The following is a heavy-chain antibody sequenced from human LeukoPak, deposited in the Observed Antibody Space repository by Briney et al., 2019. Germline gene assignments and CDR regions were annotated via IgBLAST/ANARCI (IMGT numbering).Heavy chain of an antibody. Sequence: PVASVTVSCKASGYSFTNYDINWVRQAPGQGLEWMGWMNPNSGNTGYAQKFQGRVTITRNTSISTAYMELSSLRSEDTAVYYCARGDYYYYMDVWGKGTTVTVSS. CDR1: GYSFTNYD. CDR3: ARGDYYYYMDV. CDR2: MNPNSGNT. V-gene: IGHV1-8*03. J-gene: IGHJ6*03.